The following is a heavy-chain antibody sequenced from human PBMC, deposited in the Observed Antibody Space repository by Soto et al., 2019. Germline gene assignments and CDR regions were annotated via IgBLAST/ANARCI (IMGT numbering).Heavy chain of an antibody. V-gene: IGHV3-30*18. CDR3: AKALYPNNYGEVFDY. Sequence: QVQLVESGGGVVQPGRSLRLSCAASGFTFNSHGMHWIRQSPGKGPEWISWISYDGSREYYADSVKGRFTISRDSSKDTLYLQLNSLTTEDTALYYCAKALYPNNYGEVFDYWGQGTQVTVSS. J-gene: IGHJ4*02. D-gene: IGHD3-10*01. CDR1: GFTFNSHG. CDR2: ISYDGSRE.